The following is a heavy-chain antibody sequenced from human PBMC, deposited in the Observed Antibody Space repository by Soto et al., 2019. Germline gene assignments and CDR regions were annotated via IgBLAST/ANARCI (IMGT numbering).Heavy chain of an antibody. J-gene: IGHJ4*02. CDR2: IDPSDSQT. V-gene: IGHV5-10-1*01. Sequence: GESLKIACKGSGYDFAGYLITWVRQEPGKGLEWMGRIDPSDSQTYYSPSFRGHVTIPVTKSITTVFLQWSSLRASDTAMYYCARQIYDSDTGPNFRYYCDSWGKGTRVTVSS. D-gene: IGHD3-22*01. CDR1: GYDFAGYL. CDR3: ARQIYDSDTGPNFRYYCDS.